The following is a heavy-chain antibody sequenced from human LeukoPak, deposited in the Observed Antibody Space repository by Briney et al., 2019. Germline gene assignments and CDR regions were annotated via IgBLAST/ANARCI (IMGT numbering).Heavy chain of an antibody. CDR1: GFTFSSYG. V-gene: IGHV3-30*19. CDR2: ISYDGSSK. CDR3: ATYVDTSIPPCLDV. Sequence: GGSLRLSCAASGFTFSSYGMHWVRQAPGKGLEWVAFISYDGSSKNYADSVRGRFTLSRDNSKNTLYLQMNSLRAEDTAVYYCATYVDTSIPPCLDVWGKGTTVTVSS. J-gene: IGHJ6*04. D-gene: IGHD5-18*01.